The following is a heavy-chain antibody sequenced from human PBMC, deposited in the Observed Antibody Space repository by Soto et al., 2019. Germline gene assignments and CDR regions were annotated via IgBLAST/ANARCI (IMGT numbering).Heavy chain of an antibody. D-gene: IGHD4-17*01. J-gene: IGHJ1*01. CDR2: IYYSGST. CDR3: ARGLYGDPREYFQY. Sequence: SETLSLTCTVSGGSISSSGYYWGWIRQPPGKGLEWIGSIYYSGSTYYNPSLKSRVTISVDTSKNQFSLKLSSVTAEDTAVYYCARGLYGDPREYFQYWGQGTLLTVSS. CDR1: GGSISSSGYY. V-gene: IGHV4-39*01.